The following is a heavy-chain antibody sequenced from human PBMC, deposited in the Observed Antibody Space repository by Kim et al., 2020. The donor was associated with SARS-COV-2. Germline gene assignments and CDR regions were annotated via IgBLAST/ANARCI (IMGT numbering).Heavy chain of an antibody. V-gene: IGHV4-59*01. D-gene: IGHD3-22*01. CDR1: GGSISSYY. Sequence: SETLSLTCTVSGGSISSYYWSWIRQPPGKGLEWIGYIYYSGSTNYNPSLKSRVTISVDTSKNQFSLKLSSVTAADTAVYYCARAPTYYYDSSGYPDPMDVWGQGTTVTVSS. CDR3: ARAPTYYYDSSGYPDPMDV. CDR2: IYYSGST. J-gene: IGHJ6*02.